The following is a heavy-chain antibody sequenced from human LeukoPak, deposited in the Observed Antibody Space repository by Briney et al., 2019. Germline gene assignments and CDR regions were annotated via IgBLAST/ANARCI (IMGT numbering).Heavy chain of an antibody. CDR3: SRVGSGNYVDAFDI. CDR2: ISAYNGNT. D-gene: IGHD3-10*01. Sequence: ASVKVSCKASGYTFTSYGISWVRQAPGQGLEWMGWISAYNGNTNYAQKLQGRVTMTTDTSTSTAYMELRSLRSDDTAVYYYSRVGSGNYVDAFDIWGQGTMVTVSS. CDR1: GYTFTSYG. V-gene: IGHV1-18*04. J-gene: IGHJ3*02.